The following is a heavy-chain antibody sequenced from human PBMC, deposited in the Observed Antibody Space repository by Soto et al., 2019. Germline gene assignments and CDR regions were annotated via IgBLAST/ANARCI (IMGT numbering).Heavy chain of an antibody. J-gene: IGHJ6*02. CDR2: INHSGST. CDR1: GGSFSGYY. D-gene: IGHD3-16*02. Sequence: PSETLSLICAVYGGSFSGYYWSWIRRPPGKGLEWIGEINHSGSTNYNPSLKSRVTISVDTSKNQFSLKLSSVTAADTAVYYCARGLTRDYVWGSYRYCYYGMDVWGQGTTVTVSS. V-gene: IGHV4-34*01. CDR3: ARGLTRDYVWGSYRYCYYGMDV.